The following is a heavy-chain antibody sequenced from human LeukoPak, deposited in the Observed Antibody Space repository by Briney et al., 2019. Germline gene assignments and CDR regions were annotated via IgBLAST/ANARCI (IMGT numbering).Heavy chain of an antibody. D-gene: IGHD5-24*01. V-gene: IGHV1-69*13. Sequence: SVKVSCKASGGTFSSYAISWVRQAPGQGLEWMGGIIPIFGTANYAQKFQGRVTIAADESTSTAYMELSSLRSEDTAVYYCAIFRDGYISGHYFDYWGQGTLVTVSS. CDR2: IIPIFGTA. CDR1: GGTFSSYA. J-gene: IGHJ4*02. CDR3: AIFRDGYISGHYFDY.